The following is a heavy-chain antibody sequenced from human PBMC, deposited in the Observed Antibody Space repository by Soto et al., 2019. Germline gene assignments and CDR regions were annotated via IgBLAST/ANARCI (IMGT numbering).Heavy chain of an antibody. V-gene: IGHV4-61*08. Sequence: SETLSLTCTVSGGSVSSDDYYWTWIRQPPGKGLEWIGYMYYSGTTNYSPSLKSRVTMSVDTSRNQFSLKLNSVTAADTAVYYCARGVDCSSSSRYRYYGMDVSGQGTTVTVSS. CDR3: ARGVDCSSSSRYRYYGMDV. CDR1: GGSVSSDDYY. D-gene: IGHD2-2*01. J-gene: IGHJ6*02. CDR2: MYYSGTT.